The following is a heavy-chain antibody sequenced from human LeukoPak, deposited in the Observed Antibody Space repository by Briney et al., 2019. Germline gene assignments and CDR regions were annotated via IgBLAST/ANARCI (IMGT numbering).Heavy chain of an antibody. CDR3: ARVYRSSSMDY. CDR1: GFTFSIYS. J-gene: IGHJ4*02. D-gene: IGHD6-6*01. V-gene: IGHV3-21*01. CDR2: IGSSSTYI. Sequence: GGSLRLSCAASGFTFSIYSMNWVRQAPGKGLEWVSSIGSSSTYIYYADSLKGRFTISRDNAKNSLYLQMNSLRAEDTAVYYCARVYRSSSMDYWGQGTLVTVSS.